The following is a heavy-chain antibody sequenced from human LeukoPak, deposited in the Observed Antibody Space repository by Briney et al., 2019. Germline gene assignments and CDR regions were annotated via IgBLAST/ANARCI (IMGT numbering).Heavy chain of an antibody. D-gene: IGHD4-17*01. CDR2: IRSSSSYI. V-gene: IGHV3-21*01. Sequence: GGSLRLSCAASGFTFSSYNMNWVRQAPGKGLEWVSSIRSSSSYIYYADSVKGRFTISRDNAKNSLYLQMNSLRAEDTAVYYCARGRMDDYGDYPDYWGKGTLVTVSS. CDR1: GFTFSSYN. J-gene: IGHJ4*02. CDR3: ARGRMDDYGDYPDY.